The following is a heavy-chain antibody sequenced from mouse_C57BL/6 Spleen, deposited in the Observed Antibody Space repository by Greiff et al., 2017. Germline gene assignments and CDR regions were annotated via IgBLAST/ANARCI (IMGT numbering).Heavy chain of an antibody. J-gene: IGHJ2*01. Sequence: QVQLQQPGAELVKPGASVKLSCKASGYTFTSYWMHWVKQRPGQGLEWIGMIHPNSGSTNYNEKFKSKATLTVDKSSSTAYMQLSSLTSEDSAVYYCARFIFLEWYKAFDYWGQGTTLTVSS. CDR3: ARFIFLEWYKAFDY. CDR1: GYTFTSYW. D-gene: IGHD1-1*01. CDR2: IHPNSGST. V-gene: IGHV1-64*01.